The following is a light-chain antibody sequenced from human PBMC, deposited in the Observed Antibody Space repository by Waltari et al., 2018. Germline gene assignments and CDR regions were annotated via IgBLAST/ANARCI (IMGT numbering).Light chain of an antibody. CDR2: KAS. V-gene: IGKV1-5*03. Sequence: DIQMTQSPSTLSASVGDRVTITCRASQSISSWLAWYQQKPGKPPKLLIYKASSLESGVPSRFSGSGSGTEFTLTINSLQPDDFATYYCQHYYSYPLTIGGGTKVEIK. J-gene: IGKJ4*01. CDR3: QHYYSYPLT. CDR1: QSISSW.